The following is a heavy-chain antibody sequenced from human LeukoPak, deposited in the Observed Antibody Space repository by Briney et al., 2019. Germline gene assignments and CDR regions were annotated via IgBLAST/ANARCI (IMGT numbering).Heavy chain of an antibody. Sequence: ASVKVSCKVSGYTLTELSMHWVRQAPGKGLEWMGGFDPEDGETIYAQKFQGRVTITADKSTSTAYMELSSLRSEDTAVYYCAWFSNYVFLDYYYGMDVWGQGTTVTVSS. CDR1: GYTLTELS. D-gene: IGHD4-11*01. CDR2: FDPEDGET. CDR3: AWFSNYVFLDYYYGMDV. V-gene: IGHV1-24*01. J-gene: IGHJ6*02.